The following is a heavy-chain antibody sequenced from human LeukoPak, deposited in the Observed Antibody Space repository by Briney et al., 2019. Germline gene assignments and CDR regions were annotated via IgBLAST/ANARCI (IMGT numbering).Heavy chain of an antibody. V-gene: IGHV4-34*01. J-gene: IGHJ5*02. D-gene: IGHD3-10*01. CDR1: GGSFSRYY. CDR2: INHSGST. CDR3: ARARPYGSGSYGNWFDP. Sequence: SETLSLTCAVYGGSFSRYYWSWIRQPPGKGREWIGEINHSGSTNYNPSLKSRVTISVDTSKNQFSLKLSSVTAADTAVYYCARARPYGSGSYGNWFDPWGQGTLVTVSS.